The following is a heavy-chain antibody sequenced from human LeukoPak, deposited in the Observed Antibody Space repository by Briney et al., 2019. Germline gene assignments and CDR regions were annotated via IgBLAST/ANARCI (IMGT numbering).Heavy chain of an antibody. D-gene: IGHD6-19*01. J-gene: IGHJ4*02. Sequence: GGSLRLSCAASGLSVSTNSITWVRQGPGKGLEWVSIIYSGGGTYYADSIKGRFTISRDHSQKAVYLQMNSLRAEGTAVYYCMAVAATGCWGQGTLVTVSS. CDR2: IYSGGGT. CDR1: GLSVSTNS. V-gene: IGHV3-66*01. CDR3: MAVAATGC.